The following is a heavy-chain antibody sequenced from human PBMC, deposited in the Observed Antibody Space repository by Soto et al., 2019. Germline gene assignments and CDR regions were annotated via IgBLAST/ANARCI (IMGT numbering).Heavy chain of an antibody. J-gene: IGHJ4*02. CDR3: AVDPRPSDY. V-gene: IGHV1-18*01. CDR2: ISAYNSNT. CDR1: GYTFTSYH. Sequence: QVQLVQSGAEVKKPGASVKVSCKTSGYTFTSYHISWVRQAPGQGLEWMGWISAYNSNTNYAQKFQGRDTMTTDTLTTTAYMGPGCLGVDGTAAYYCAVDPRPSDYWGQGTLVTVSS.